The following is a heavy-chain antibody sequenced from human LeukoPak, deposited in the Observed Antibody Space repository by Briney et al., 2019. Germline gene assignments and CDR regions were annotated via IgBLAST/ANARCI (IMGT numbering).Heavy chain of an antibody. J-gene: IGHJ4*02. CDR2: IYYSGST. CDR1: GGSISSGDYY. Sequence: SETLSLTCTVSGGSISSGDYYWSWIRQPPGKGLEWIGYIYYSGSTYYNPSLKSRVTISVDRSKNQFSLKLSSVTAADTAVYYCARGEGELGMVDYWGQGTLVTVSS. V-gene: IGHV4-30-4*08. D-gene: IGHD7-27*01. CDR3: ARGEGELGMVDY.